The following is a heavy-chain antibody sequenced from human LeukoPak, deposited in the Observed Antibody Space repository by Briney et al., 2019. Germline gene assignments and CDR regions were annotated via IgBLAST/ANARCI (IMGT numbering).Heavy chain of an antibody. V-gene: IGHV3-7*01. CDR2: IKQDGGEK. CDR1: GFPFSSYW. D-gene: IGHD2-2*02. J-gene: IGHJ4*02. Sequence: GGSLRLSCAASGFPFSSYWMSWVRQAPGKGLEWVANIKQDGGEKFYVDSVKGRFTISRDNAKNSLYLQMNSLIAEDTAVYYCAKSLPAAIPFTLGYWGQGTLVTVSS. CDR3: AKSLPAAIPFTLGY.